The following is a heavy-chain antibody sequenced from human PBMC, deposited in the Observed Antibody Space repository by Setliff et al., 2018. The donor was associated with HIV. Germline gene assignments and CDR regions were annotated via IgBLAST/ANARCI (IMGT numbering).Heavy chain of an antibody. CDR1: GFTFSSYA. V-gene: IGHV3-23*01. D-gene: IGHD4-17*01. Sequence: HPGGSLRLSCASSGFTFSSYAMSWVRQAPGKGLECVAVISGSGGDTYYADSVKGRFVISREKSKSTLYLQMNSLRGDDTAMYYCAKDRHGDYFHYYGLDVWGQGTTVTVSS. J-gene: IGHJ6*02. CDR3: AKDRHGDYFHYYGLDV. CDR2: ISGSGGDT.